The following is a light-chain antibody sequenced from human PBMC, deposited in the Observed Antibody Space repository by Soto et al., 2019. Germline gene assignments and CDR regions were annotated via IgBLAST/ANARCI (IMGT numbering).Light chain of an antibody. Sequence: QSVLTQPASVSGSPGQSITISCTGTSSDVGRYNYVSWYQQHPGKAPKLMIYEVSNRPSGVSDRFSGSKSGNTASLTISGLQAEDDADYYCSSYTSSTTYVFGTGTKVTV. CDR3: SSYTSSTTYV. CDR2: EVS. J-gene: IGLJ1*01. V-gene: IGLV2-14*01. CDR1: SSDVGRYNY.